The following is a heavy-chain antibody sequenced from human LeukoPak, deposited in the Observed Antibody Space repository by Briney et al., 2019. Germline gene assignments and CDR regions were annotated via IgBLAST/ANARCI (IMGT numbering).Heavy chain of an antibody. D-gene: IGHD6-25*01. CDR3: AKDCSLHSSDYGAFDI. CDR2: ISYDGSNE. V-gene: IGHV3-30*18. Sequence: GGSLRLSCAASGFTFRSYGMHWVRQAPGKGLDWVAVISYDGSNEYYGDSVKGRFTISRDNSKNTLYLQMNSLRADDTAVYYCAKDCSLHSSDYGAFDIWGQGTMVTVSS. CDR1: GFTFRSYG. J-gene: IGHJ3*02.